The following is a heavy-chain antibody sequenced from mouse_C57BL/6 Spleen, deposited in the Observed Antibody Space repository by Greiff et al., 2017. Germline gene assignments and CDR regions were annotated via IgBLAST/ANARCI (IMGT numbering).Heavy chain of an antibody. J-gene: IGHJ1*03. CDR1: GFTFSSYA. CDR3: TRGYDYDVGWYFDV. Sequence: EVKLVESGEGLVKPGGSLKLSCAASGFTFSSYAMSWVRQTPEKRLEWVAYISSGGDYIYYADTVKGRFTISRDNARNTLYLQMSSLRSEDTAMCYCTRGYDYDVGWYFDVWGTGTTVTVSS. D-gene: IGHD2-4*01. CDR2: ISSGGDYI. V-gene: IGHV5-9-1*02.